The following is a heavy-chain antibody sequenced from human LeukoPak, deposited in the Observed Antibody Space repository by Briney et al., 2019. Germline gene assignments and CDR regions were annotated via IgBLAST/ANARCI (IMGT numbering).Heavy chain of an antibody. Sequence: PGGSLRLSCAASGFIFSNFAMSWVRQTPGKGLGWVSAITGRSDSTYYADSVKGRFTISRDNSKNTLYLQMNSLRAEDTAVYYCARVGDHYHWYLDVWGRGTLVTVSS. J-gene: IGHJ2*01. CDR2: ITGRSDST. CDR1: GFIFSNFA. CDR3: ARVGDHYHWYLDV. V-gene: IGHV3-23*01. D-gene: IGHD3-10*01.